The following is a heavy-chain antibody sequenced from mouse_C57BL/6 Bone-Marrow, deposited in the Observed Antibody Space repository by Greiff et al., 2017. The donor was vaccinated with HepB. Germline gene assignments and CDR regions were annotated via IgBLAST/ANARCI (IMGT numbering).Heavy chain of an antibody. CDR1: GYTFTSYW. D-gene: IGHD2-1*01. CDR2: IDPSDSYT. V-gene: IGHV1-50*01. CDR3: ARGNAWFAY. Sequence: QVQLQQPGAELVKPGASVKLSCKASGYTFTSYWMQRVKQRPGQGLEWIGEIDPSDSYTNYNQKFKGKATLTVDTSSSTAYMQLSSLTSEDSAVYYCARGNAWFAYWGQGTLVTVSA. J-gene: IGHJ3*01.